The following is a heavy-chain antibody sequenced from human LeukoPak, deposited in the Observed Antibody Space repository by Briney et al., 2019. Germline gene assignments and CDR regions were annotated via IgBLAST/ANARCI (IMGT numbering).Heavy chain of an antibody. D-gene: IGHD2-21*02. J-gene: IGHJ6*03. CDR3: ARSYYCGGDCYSMFLYYYYYMDV. CDR2: INPNSGGT. V-gene: IGHV1-2*02. Sequence: ASVKVSCKVSGYTFTSYGISWVRRAPGQGLEWMGWINPNSGGTNYAQKFQGRVTMTRDTSISTAYMELSRLRSDDTAVYYCARSYYCGGDCYSMFLYYYYYMDVWGKGTTVTVSS. CDR1: GYTFTSYG.